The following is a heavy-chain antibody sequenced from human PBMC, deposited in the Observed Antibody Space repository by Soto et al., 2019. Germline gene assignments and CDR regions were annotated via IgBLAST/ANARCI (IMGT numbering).Heavy chain of an antibody. CDR2: IGDGGSRT. CDR3: AKGMGSGCHSAFDI. D-gene: IGHD6-25*01. J-gene: IGHJ3*02. CDR1: GFTFSSYA. Sequence: PGGSLRLSCTASGFTFSSYAMNWVRQAPGKGPEWVSGIGDGGSRTYYADSVKGRFTISRDNSKNTLFLQMNSLRANDTAVYSCAKGMGSGCHSAFDIWGQRTMVTVS. V-gene: IGHV3-23*01.